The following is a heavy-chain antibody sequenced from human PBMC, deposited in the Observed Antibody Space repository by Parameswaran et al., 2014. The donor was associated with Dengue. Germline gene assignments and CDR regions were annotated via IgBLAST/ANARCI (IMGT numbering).Heavy chain of an antibody. V-gene: IGHV1-69*01. D-gene: IGHD6-13*01. J-gene: IGHJ4*01. Sequence: RLVRQAPGQGLEWMGGIIPILGTANYAQKFQDRVSITADESTSTAYMELSSLRSEDTAVYYCATVRVPWRPSYSSPHDYWGHGTLVTVSS. CDR3: ATVRVPWRPSYSSPHDY. CDR2: IIPILGTA.